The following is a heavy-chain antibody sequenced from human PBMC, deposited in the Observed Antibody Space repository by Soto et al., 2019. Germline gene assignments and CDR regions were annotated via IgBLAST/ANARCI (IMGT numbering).Heavy chain of an antibody. CDR2: VYYTGST. Sequence: SETLSLTCTVSGGSVSSGNYYWSWIRQPPGKGLEWIGYVYYTGSTKYNPSLKTRVTISIDASKNQFSLRLNSVTAADTAVYYCARSMYYSDGSNYSPFDYWGQGTLVTVSS. CDR1: GGSVSSGNYY. CDR3: ARSMYYSDGSNYSPFDY. V-gene: IGHV4-61*01. D-gene: IGHD3-22*01. J-gene: IGHJ4*02.